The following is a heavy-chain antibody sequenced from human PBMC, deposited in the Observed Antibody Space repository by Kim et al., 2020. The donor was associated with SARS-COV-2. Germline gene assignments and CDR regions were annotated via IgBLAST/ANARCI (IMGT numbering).Heavy chain of an antibody. D-gene: IGHD2-15*01. Sequence: ASVKVSCKASGYTFTNYYMHWVRQPPGQGLEWMGIINPSGSSTNYAQKFRGRMSMTRYASTSTMYLELSNLTSEDTAGYFCARDASGGQFDYWGQGTLVTVSS. V-gene: IGHV1-46*01. J-gene: IGHJ4*02. CDR1: GYTFTNYY. CDR3: ARDASGGQFDY. CDR2: INPSGSST.